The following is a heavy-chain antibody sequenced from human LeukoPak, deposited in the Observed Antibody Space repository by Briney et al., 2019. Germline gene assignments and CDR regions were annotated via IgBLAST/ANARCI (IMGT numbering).Heavy chain of an antibody. CDR2: IRFDGTNK. Sequence: GGSLRLSCAASGFTFSSYGMHWVRQAPGKGLEWVAFIRFDGTNKYYADSVKVRFTISRDNSKNTLYLQMNSLRAEDTAVYYCAKGRDMVRGVIKPNFDYWGQGTLVTISS. CDR3: AKGRDMVRGVIKPNFDY. J-gene: IGHJ4*02. D-gene: IGHD3-10*01. CDR1: GFTFSSYG. V-gene: IGHV3-30*02.